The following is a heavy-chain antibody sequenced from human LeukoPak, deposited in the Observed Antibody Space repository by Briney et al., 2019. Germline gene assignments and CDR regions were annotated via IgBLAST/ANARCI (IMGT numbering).Heavy chain of an antibody. CDR3: ARGLWRVGATIYYYYYMDV. D-gene: IGHD1-26*01. CDR2: IYYSGST. V-gene: IGHV4-59*11. Sequence: PSETLSLTCSVSGGSISSHYWSWIRQPPGKGLEWVGCIYYSGSTNYDPSLKSRVTISVDTSQNQFSLQLSSVPGADTAVYYCARGLWRVGATIYYYYYMDVWGKGTTVTVSS. CDR1: GGSISSHY. J-gene: IGHJ6*03.